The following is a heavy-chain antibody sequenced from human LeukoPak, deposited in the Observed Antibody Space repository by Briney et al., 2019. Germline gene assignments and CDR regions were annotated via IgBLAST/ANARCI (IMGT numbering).Heavy chain of an antibody. CDR3: ARDIVVVPAAIGDYYYMDV. V-gene: IGHV3-11*04. D-gene: IGHD2-2*02. Sequence: GGSLRLSCAASGFTFSDYYMSWIRQAPGKGLEWVSYISSSSSTIYYADSVKGRFTISRDNAKNSLYLQMNSLRAEDTAVYYCARDIVVVPAAIGDYYYMDVWGKGTTVTVSS. CDR1: GFTFSDYY. CDR2: ISSSSSTI. J-gene: IGHJ6*03.